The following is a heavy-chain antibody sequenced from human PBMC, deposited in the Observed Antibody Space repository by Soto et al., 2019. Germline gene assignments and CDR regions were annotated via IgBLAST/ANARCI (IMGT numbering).Heavy chain of an antibody. J-gene: IGHJ4*02. CDR1: GFTFSSYG. Sequence: HPSETLRLSCAASGFTFSSYGMHWVRQAPGKGLEWVAVIWYDGSNKYYADSVRGRFTISRDNSKNTLYLQMNSLRAEDTAVYYCARAIGYGSGSYYKGPSDYWGQGTLVTVSS. D-gene: IGHD3-10*01. CDR2: IWYDGSNK. V-gene: IGHV3-33*01. CDR3: ARAIGYGSGSYYKGPSDY.